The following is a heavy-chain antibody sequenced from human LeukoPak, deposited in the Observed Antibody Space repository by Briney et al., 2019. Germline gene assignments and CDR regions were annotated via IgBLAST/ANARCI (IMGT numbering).Heavy chain of an antibody. CDR2: IDCSGST. D-gene: IGHD6-6*01. Sequence: SETLSLTCTVSGGSISSYYWSWIRQPPGKGLEWIGYIDCSGSTNYNPSLKSRVTISIDTSKKQFSLKLSSVTAADTAVYYCARVAARYVGMDIWGQGTTVTVSS. J-gene: IGHJ6*02. CDR1: GGSISSYY. V-gene: IGHV4-59*01. CDR3: ARVAARYVGMDI.